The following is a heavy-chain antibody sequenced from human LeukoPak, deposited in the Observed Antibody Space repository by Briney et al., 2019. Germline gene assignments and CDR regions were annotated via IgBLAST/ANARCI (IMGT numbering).Heavy chain of an antibody. V-gene: IGHV3-74*01. J-gene: IGHJ6*03. D-gene: IGHD5-12*01. Sequence: GGSLILSCAASGFTFSSYWMHWVRQAPGKGLVWVSRVNSDGTGTTYADSVEGRFTISRDNAKNTVYLQMNSLRAEDTAIYYCIRTLIVATSPYMDVWGKGTTVTVSS. CDR2: VNSDGTGT. CDR1: GFTFSSYW. CDR3: IRTLIVATSPYMDV.